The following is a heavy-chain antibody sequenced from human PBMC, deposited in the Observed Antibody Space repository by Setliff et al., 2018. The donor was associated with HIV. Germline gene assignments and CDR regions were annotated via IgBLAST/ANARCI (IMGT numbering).Heavy chain of an antibody. CDR1: GGSISSSDW. J-gene: IGHJ6*02. CDR3: ARRLQFLEFLHGVGGLDV. CDR2: IYHSGST. V-gene: IGHV4-4*02. D-gene: IGHD3-3*01. Sequence: SETLSLTCAVSGGSISSSDWWSWVRQPPGKGLEWIGEIYHSGSTNYNPSLKSRVTISLDRSKTQFSLKLSSATAADTAVYYCARRLQFLEFLHGVGGLDVWGRGTTVTVPS.